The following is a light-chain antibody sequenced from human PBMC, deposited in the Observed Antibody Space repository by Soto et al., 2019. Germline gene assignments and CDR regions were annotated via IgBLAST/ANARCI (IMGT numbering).Light chain of an antibody. J-gene: IGKJ2*01. Sequence: DVQMTQSPSTLSASVRDRVTITCRASQSIASWLAWYQQKPGKAPKLLIYKASSLESGVPSRFSGSGSGTEFTLTVSSLQPDDFATYYCQQYHYFPYTFGQGTNLEIK. CDR3: QQYHYFPYT. CDR1: QSIASW. CDR2: KAS. V-gene: IGKV1-5*03.